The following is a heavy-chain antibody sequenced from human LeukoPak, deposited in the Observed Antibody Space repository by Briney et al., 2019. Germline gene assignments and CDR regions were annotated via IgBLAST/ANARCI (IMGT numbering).Heavy chain of an antibody. D-gene: IGHD2-8*01. CDR1: GYTFTDYY. V-gene: IGHV1-2*02. CDR2: INPNSGGT. Sequence: ASVKVSCXASGYTFTDYYMHWVRQAPGQGLEWMGWINPNSGGTNYAQKFQGRVTMTRDTSISTAYMELSRLRSDDTAVYYCARDYCTNGVCYSYFDYWGQGTLVTVSS. CDR3: ARDYCTNGVCYSYFDY. J-gene: IGHJ4*02.